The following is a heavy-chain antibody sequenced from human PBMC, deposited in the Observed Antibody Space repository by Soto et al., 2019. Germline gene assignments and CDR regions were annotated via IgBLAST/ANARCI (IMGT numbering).Heavy chain of an antibody. V-gene: IGHV3-30*18. Sequence: GGSLRLSCAASGFTFSSYGMHWVRQAPGKGLEWVAVISYDGSNKYYADSVKGRFTISRDNSKNTLYLQMNSLRAEDTAVYYCAKDLIFGYSYGTDYWGQGTLVTVSS. J-gene: IGHJ4*02. CDR2: ISYDGSNK. CDR3: AKDLIFGYSYGTDY. CDR1: GFTFSSYG. D-gene: IGHD5-18*01.